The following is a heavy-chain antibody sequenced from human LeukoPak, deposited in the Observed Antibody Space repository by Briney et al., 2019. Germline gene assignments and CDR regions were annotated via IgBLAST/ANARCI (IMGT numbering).Heavy chain of an antibody. CDR2: IYYSGST. CDR1: GGSISSTFDY. J-gene: IGHJ3*02. D-gene: IGHD2/OR15-2a*01. CDR3: ARQIIAVNAFDI. Sequence: SETLSLTCTVSGGSISSTFDYWGWIRQPLGKGLEWIGSIYYSGSTFYNPSLKSQVIISVDTSKNQFSLKLSSVTAADTAVYYCARQIIAVNAFDIWGQGTMVTVSS. V-gene: IGHV4-39*01.